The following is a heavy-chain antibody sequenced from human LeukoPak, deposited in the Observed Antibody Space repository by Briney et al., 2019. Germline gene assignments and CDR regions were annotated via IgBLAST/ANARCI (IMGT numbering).Heavy chain of an antibody. D-gene: IGHD3-22*01. V-gene: IGHV3-9*01. CDR1: GFTFDDYA. Sequence: GGSLRLSCAASGFTFDDYAMHWVRQAPGKGLEWVSGISWNSGSIGYADSVKGRFTISRDNAKNSLYLQMNSLRAEDTAVYYCARDLNYYDSSGPDYWGQGTLVTVSS. CDR2: ISWNSGSI. J-gene: IGHJ4*02. CDR3: ARDLNYYDSSGPDY.